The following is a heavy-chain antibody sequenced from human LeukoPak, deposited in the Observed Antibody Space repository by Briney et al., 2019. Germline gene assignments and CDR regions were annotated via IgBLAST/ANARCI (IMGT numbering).Heavy chain of an antibody. CDR1: GFTFSSYT. CDR2: ISGSGDST. CDR3: AKDRTPYY. V-gene: IGHV3-23*01. J-gene: IGHJ4*02. Sequence: GGSLRLSCAASGFTFSSYTMTWVRQAPGKGLEWVSGISGSGDSTYYADSVKGRFTTSRDNSKNTLHLQMNSLRAEDTAVYYCAKDRTPYYWGQGTLVTVSS.